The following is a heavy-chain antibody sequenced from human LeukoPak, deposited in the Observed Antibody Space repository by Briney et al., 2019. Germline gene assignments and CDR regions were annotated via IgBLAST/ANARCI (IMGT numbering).Heavy chain of an antibody. CDR2: INSDGSST. J-gene: IGHJ6*02. V-gene: IGHV3-74*01. CDR3: ARVGLQGAYDFWSGYYTSYYYYGMDV. D-gene: IGHD3-3*01. Sequence: PGGSLRLSCAASGFTFSSYWMHWVRQAPGKGLVWVSRINSDGSSTSYADSVKGRFTISRDNAKNTLYLQMNSLRAEDTAVYYCARVGLQGAYDFWSGYYTSYYYYGMDVWGQGTTVTVSS. CDR1: GFTFSSYW.